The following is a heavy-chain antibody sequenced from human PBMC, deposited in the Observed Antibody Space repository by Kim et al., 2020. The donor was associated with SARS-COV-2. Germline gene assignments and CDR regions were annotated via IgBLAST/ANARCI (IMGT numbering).Heavy chain of an antibody. CDR3: ARIESRGSGSYYNPTFDY. V-gene: IGHV4-31*02. Sequence: KGRVTISVDTSKNPFSLKLSSVTAADTAVYYCARIESRGSGSYYNPTFDYWGQGTLVTVSS. J-gene: IGHJ4*02. D-gene: IGHD3-10*01.